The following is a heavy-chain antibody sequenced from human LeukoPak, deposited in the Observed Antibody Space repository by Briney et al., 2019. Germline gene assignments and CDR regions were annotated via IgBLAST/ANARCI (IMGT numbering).Heavy chain of an antibody. D-gene: IGHD5-18*01. CDR3: ARDFTATGYFDY. CDR1: GFTVNSNY. V-gene: IGHV3-53*01. J-gene: IGHJ4*02. Sequence: GRSLRLSCAASGFTVNSNYMSWVRQAPGKGLEWVSVIYSGGSTYYADSVKGRFTISRDNSKNTLYLQMNSLRAEDTAVYYCARDFTATGYFDYWGQGTLVTVSS. CDR2: IYSGGST.